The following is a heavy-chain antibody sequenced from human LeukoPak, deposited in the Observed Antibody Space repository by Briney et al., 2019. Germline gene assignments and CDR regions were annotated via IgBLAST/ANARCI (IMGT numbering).Heavy chain of an antibody. Sequence: GGSLRLSCAASGFSISNDWMSWVRQAPGKGLEWVARVKSRSAGETTDYAAPVKGRFTISRDDPKNTLYLQMNSLKTEDTAVYYCTLIQGWGSGSYYRDFWGQGTLVTVSS. CDR3: TLIQGWGSGSYYRDF. CDR2: VKSRSAGETT. CDR1: GFSISNDW. V-gene: IGHV3-15*01. J-gene: IGHJ4*02. D-gene: IGHD3-10*01.